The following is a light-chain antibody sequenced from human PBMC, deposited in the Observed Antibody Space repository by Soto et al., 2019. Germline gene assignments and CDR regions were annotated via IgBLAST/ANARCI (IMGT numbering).Light chain of an antibody. V-gene: IGKV1-9*01. CDR2: AAS. CDR1: QGISSY. J-gene: IGKJ1*01. Sequence: DIQLTQSPSFLSASVGDRVTITCRASQGISSYLAWYQQKPGKAPKLLIYAASTLQSGVPSRFSGSGSGTEFTRTISSLQPEDFATYYCQQLNSYPFGQGTKVEIK. CDR3: QQLNSYP.